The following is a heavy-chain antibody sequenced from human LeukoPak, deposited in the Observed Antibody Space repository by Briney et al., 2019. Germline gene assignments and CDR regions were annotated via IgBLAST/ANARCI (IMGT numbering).Heavy chain of an antibody. Sequence: GGSLRLSCAASGFSFSTYEMNWVRQAPGKGLEWVSYISSSGSTIYYADSVKGRFTISRDNAKNSLYLQMNSLRAEDTAVYYCAMLTPSSYYFDYWGQGTLVTVSS. CDR1: GFSFSTYE. D-gene: IGHD2-15*01. CDR3: AMLTPSSYYFDY. J-gene: IGHJ4*02. V-gene: IGHV3-48*03. CDR2: ISSSGSTI.